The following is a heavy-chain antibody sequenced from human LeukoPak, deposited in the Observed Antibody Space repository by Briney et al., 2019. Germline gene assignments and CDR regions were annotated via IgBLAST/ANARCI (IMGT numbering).Heavy chain of an antibody. D-gene: IGHD3-9*01. CDR1: GFTFSSYS. CDR3: AREHYDILTGYSDYYMDV. V-gene: IGHV3-21*01. J-gene: IGHJ6*03. Sequence: GGSLRPSCAASGFTFSSYSMNWVRQAPGKGLEWVSSISSSSSYIYYADSVKGRFTISRDNAKNSLYLQMNSLRAEDTAVYYCAREHYDILTGYSDYYMDVWGKGTTVTVSS. CDR2: ISSSSSYI.